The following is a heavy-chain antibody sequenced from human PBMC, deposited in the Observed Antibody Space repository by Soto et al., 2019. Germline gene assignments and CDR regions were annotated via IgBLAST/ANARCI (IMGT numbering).Heavy chain of an antibody. D-gene: IGHD2-2*01. CDR1: GFAFGNYW. CDR2: INSDGSST. Sequence: GGSLRLSCAASGFAFGNYWMHWVRQPPGKGLVWVSRINSDGSSTSYADSVKGRFTISRDNAKNTLYLQMNSLRAEDTAVYYCASTSTYWGQGSLVTVSS. J-gene: IGHJ4*02. CDR3: ASTSTY. V-gene: IGHV3-74*01.